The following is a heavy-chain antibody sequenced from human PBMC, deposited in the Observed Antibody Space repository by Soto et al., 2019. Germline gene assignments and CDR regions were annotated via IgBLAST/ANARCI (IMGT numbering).Heavy chain of an antibody. J-gene: IGHJ4*02. CDR1: GYTFTSYG. V-gene: IGHV1-18*01. D-gene: IGHD3-16*01. Sequence: QVQLVQSGAEVKKPGASVNVYCKASGYTFTSYGIGWVRQAPGQGLEWMGWINPYNGNTNYAQKLQGRVTMTTDTSTNTAYMELRSLRSDDTSVYYCARDWFGIDYWGQGTLVNVSS. CDR3: ARDWFGIDY. CDR2: INPYNGNT.